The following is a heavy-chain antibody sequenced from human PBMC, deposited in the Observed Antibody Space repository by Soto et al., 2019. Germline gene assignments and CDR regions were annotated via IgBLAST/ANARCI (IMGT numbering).Heavy chain of an antibody. CDR2: ISGSGGST. Sequence: GGSLRLSCAASGFTFSSYAMSWVRQAPGKGLEWVSAISGSGGSTYYADSVKGRFTISRDNSKNTLYLQMNSLRAEDTAVYYCAKGCRGLRFLEWLFDYWGQGTLVTVSS. CDR3: AKGCRGLRFLEWLFDY. V-gene: IGHV3-23*01. CDR1: GFTFSSYA. J-gene: IGHJ4*02. D-gene: IGHD3-3*01.